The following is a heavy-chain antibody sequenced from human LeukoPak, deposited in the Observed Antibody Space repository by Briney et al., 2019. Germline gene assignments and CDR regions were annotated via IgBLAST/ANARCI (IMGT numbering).Heavy chain of an antibody. CDR3: ARDHKGYCSSTSCYSWDY. J-gene: IGHJ4*02. Sequence: MPSETLSLTCTVSGGSISSGGYYWSWIRQPAGKGLEWIGRIYTSGSTNYNPSLKSRVTMSVDTSKNQFSLKLSSVTAADTAVYYCARDHKGYCSSTSCYSWDYWGQGTLVTVSS. V-gene: IGHV4-61*02. CDR2: IYTSGST. CDR1: GGSISSGGYY. D-gene: IGHD2-2*01.